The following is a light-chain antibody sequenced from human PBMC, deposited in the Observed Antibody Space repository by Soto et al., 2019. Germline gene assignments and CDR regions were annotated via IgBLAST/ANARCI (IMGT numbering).Light chain of an antibody. J-gene: IGLJ1*01. CDR2: EVK. CDR3: GSSAGDDYYV. CDR1: SSDVGASNF. V-gene: IGLV2-8*01. Sequence: QSALTQPPSASGSPGQSVTISCSGTSSDVGASNFVSWYRQHPGKAPQFLIYEVKKRPIGVPDRFSGSKSGNTASLTVSGLQAEDEADYYCGSSAGDDYYVFGTGTKVTVL.